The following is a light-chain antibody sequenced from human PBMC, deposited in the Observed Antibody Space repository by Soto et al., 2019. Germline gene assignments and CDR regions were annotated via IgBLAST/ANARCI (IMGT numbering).Light chain of an antibody. CDR2: GVT. V-gene: IGLV2-8*01. J-gene: IGLJ2*01. CDR3: DSYGGRDDMI. Sequence: QSALTQPPSASGSPGQAVTISCTGTSSDVGGYDRVSWFQQHPGKAPKLRIYGVTDRISGVPDRFSGSKSGNTAALNGSGLQAEDEADYYCDSYGGRDDMIFGGGTKLTVL. CDR1: SSDVGGYDR.